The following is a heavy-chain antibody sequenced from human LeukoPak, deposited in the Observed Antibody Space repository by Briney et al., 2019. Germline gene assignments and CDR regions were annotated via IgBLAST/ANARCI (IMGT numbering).Heavy chain of an antibody. CDR1: GGSISSYY. J-gene: IGHJ4*02. Sequence: SETLSLTCKVSGGSISSYYWSWIRQPPGKGLEWIGFIYYSGSTNYNPSLKSRVTISVETSKNQFSLKLSSVTAADTAVYYCARVTGYMIEDYFDYWGQGTLVTVSS. V-gene: IGHV4-59*01. CDR3: ARVTGYMIEDYFDY. D-gene: IGHD3-22*01. CDR2: IYYSGST.